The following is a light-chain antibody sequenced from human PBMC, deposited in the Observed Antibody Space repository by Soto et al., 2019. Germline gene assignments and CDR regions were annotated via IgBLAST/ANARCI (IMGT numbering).Light chain of an antibody. CDR1: SGHSSYD. V-gene: IGLV4-69*01. Sequence: QLVLTQAPSASASLGASVKLTCTLSSGHSSYDIAWHQQQPEKGPRYLMKLNSDGSHSKGDGIPDRFSGFSSGAERYLTISSLQSEDEADYYCQTWGTGIQVFGGGTKVTVL. CDR3: QTWGTGIQV. J-gene: IGLJ3*02. CDR2: LNSDGSH.